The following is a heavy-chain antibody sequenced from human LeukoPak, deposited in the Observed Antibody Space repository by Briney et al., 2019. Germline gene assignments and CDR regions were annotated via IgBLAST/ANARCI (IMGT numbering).Heavy chain of an antibody. CDR2: IYSTGST. J-gene: IGHJ4*02. V-gene: IGHV4-61*08. D-gene: IGHD1-26*01. CDR3: ARTKTKSGSYRYYFDS. CDR1: GGSVGSGGHF. Sequence: ASETLSLTCAVSGGSVGSGGHFWSWIRQPPGKGLEWIGYIYSTGSTNYNPSLKSRITMSVDTSKNQFSLKRSSVIAADTAVYYCARTKTKSGSYRYYFDSWGEGTLVTVSS.